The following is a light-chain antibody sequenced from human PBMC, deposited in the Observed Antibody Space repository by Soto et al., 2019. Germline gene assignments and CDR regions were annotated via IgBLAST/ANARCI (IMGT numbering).Light chain of an antibody. Sequence: QSVLTQPPSVSAAPGQKVTISCSGSSSNIGDNNVSWYQQLPGTAPKLLIYDNNKRPSGIPDRFSGSRSGTSATLAITGLQTGDEADYYCGTWDNSLSAGVFGGGTKLTVL. J-gene: IGLJ3*02. CDR3: GTWDNSLSAGV. V-gene: IGLV1-51*01. CDR2: DNN. CDR1: SSNIGDNN.